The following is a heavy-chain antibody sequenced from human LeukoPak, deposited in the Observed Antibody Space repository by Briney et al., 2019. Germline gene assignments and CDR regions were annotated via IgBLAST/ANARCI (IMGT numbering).Heavy chain of an antibody. CDR1: GFTFSSYA. D-gene: IGHD5-18*01. Sequence: GGSLRLSCAASGFTFSSYAMHWVRQAPGKGLGWVAVISYDGSNKYYADSVKGRFTISRDNSKNTLYLQMNSLRAEDTAVYYCARKGYSYGYGLDYWGQGTLVTVSS. CDR2: ISYDGSNK. J-gene: IGHJ4*02. CDR3: ARKGYSYGYGLDY. V-gene: IGHV3-30-3*01.